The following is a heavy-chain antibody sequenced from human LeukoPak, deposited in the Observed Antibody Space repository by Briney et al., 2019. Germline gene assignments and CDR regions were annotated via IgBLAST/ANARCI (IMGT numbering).Heavy chain of an antibody. CDR2: ISAYNGNT. CDR3: ARDAGSYYDSSGYYYGGSWFDP. J-gene: IGHJ5*02. CDR1: GYTFTSYG. Sequence: ASVKVSCKASGYTFTSYGISWVRQAPGQGLEWMGWISAYNGNTNYAQKLQGRVTMTTDTSTGTAYMELRSLRSDDTAVYYCARDAGSYYDSSGYYYGGSWFDPWGQGTLVTVSS. V-gene: IGHV1-18*01. D-gene: IGHD3-22*01.